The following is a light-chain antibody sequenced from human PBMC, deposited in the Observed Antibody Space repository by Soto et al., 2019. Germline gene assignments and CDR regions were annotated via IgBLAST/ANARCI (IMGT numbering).Light chain of an antibody. J-gene: IGKJ4*01. Sequence: ELVLTHSPATLSLSPGERATLSCRASQSVSSNLAWYQQKPGQAPRLLIYDASNRATGIPARFSGSGSGTDFTLTISSLESEDFAVYYCQQRSNWPLTFGGGTKVDIK. CDR1: QSVSSN. CDR2: DAS. V-gene: IGKV3-11*01. CDR3: QQRSNWPLT.